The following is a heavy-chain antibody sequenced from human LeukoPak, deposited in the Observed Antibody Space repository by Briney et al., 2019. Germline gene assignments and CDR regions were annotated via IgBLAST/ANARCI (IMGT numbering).Heavy chain of an antibody. D-gene: IGHD6-19*01. Sequence: GGSLRLSCAASGFTFSSYAMSWVRQAPGKGLEWVSAISGSGGSTYYADSVKGRFTISRDNSKNALYLQMNSLRAEDTAVYYCAKDGETSSSGPSFDYWGQGTLVTVSS. V-gene: IGHV3-23*01. J-gene: IGHJ4*02. CDR3: AKDGETSSSGPSFDY. CDR2: ISGSGGST. CDR1: GFTFSSYA.